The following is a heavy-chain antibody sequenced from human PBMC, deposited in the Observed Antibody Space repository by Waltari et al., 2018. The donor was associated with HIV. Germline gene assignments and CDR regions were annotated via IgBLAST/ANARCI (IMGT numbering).Heavy chain of an antibody. CDR3: ALNYYDSSGYYPRGAFDI. D-gene: IGHD3-22*01. V-gene: IGHV3-64*01. CDR2: ISSNGGST. CDR1: RFTFSSYA. J-gene: IGHJ3*02. Sequence: EVQLVESGGGLVQPGGSLSLSCAASRFTFSSYAMHWVRQAPGKGLEYVSAISSNGGSTYYANTVKGRFTIARDNSKNTLYLQMGSLRAEDMAVYYCALNYYDSSGYYPRGAFDIWGQGTMVTVSS.